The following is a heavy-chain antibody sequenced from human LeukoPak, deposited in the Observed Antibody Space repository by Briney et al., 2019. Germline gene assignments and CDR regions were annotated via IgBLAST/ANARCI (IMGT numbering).Heavy chain of an antibody. D-gene: IGHD3-16*01. CDR1: GFTFSNSW. Sequence: PGGSLRLSCAGSGFTFSNSWMGWVRQAPGKGLEWVANVQHIGGETYYVDSVKGRFAVSRDNAKNTLYLQMESLRVEDTAVYYCATDWAWGGFDHWGQGALVTVSS. J-gene: IGHJ4*02. CDR2: VQHIGGET. CDR3: ATDWAWGGFDH. V-gene: IGHV3-7*01.